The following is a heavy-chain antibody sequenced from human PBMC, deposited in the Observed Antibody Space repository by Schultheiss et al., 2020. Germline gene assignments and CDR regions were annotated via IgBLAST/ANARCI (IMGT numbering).Heavy chain of an antibody. J-gene: IGHJ6*02. CDR3: AREEGSGGSEAPLHYGMDV. V-gene: IGHV1-18*01. Sequence: ASVKVSCKASGYTFTSYGISWVRQAPGQGLEWMGWISAYNGNTNYAQKLQGRVTMTTDTSTSTAYMELSSLRSEDTAVYYCAREEGSGGSEAPLHYGMDVWGQGTTVTVSS. CDR2: ISAYNGNT. CDR1: GYTFTSYG. D-gene: IGHD3-10*01.